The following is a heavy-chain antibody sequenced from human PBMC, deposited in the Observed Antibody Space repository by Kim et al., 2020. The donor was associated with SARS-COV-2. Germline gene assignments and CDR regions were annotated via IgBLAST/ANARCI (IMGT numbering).Heavy chain of an antibody. CDR1: GFTFSSYG. V-gene: IGHV3-33*01. CDR3: ATDLPWQQLGAEFFQH. J-gene: IGHJ1*01. CDR2: IWYDGSKK. Sequence: GGSLRLSCAASGFTFSSYGMHWVRQAPGKGLEWVAVIWYDGSKKYYADSVKGRFAISRDNSKNTVYLQMNSLRAEDTAVYYCATDLPWQQLGAEFFQHWGQGTLVTVSS. D-gene: IGHD6-13*01.